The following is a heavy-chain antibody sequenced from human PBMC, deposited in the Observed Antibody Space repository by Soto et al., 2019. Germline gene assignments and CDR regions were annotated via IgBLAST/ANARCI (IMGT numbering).Heavy chain of an antibody. CDR3: ARDRGYCSSTSCYQDY. V-gene: IGHV1-69*08. J-gene: IGHJ4*02. CDR1: GGTFSSYT. D-gene: IGHD2-2*01. Sequence: QVQLVQSGAEVKKPGSSVKVSCKASGGTFSSYTISWVRQAPGRGLEWMGRIIPILGIANYAQKFQGRVTITADKSTSTAYMELSSPRSEDTAVYYCARDRGYCSSTSCYQDYWGQGTLVTVSS. CDR2: IIPILGIA.